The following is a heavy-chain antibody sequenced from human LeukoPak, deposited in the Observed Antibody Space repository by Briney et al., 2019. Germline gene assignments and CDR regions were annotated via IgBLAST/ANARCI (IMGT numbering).Heavy chain of an antibody. CDR3: ARGQFQRDY. J-gene: IGHJ4*02. V-gene: IGHV4-34*01. Sequence: SETLSLTCAVYGVSFSGYFWSWIRQPPGKGLEWIGEVNHSGRTNYNPSLKSRVTISVDTSKYQFSLNLRSVTAADTAMYYCARGQFQRDYWGQGTLVTVSS. CDR2: VNHSGRT. CDR1: GVSFSGYF. D-gene: IGHD6-25*01.